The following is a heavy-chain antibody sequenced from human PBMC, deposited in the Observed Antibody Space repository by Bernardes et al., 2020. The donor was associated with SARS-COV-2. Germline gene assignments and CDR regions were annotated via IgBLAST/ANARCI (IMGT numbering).Heavy chain of an antibody. CDR2: IKQDGSEK. D-gene: IGHD6-19*01. CDR3: ARDSLAVAGTSYYYGMDV. J-gene: IGHJ6*02. CDR1: GFTFSSYW. V-gene: IGHV3-7*01. Sequence: VGSLILSCAASGFTFSSYWMSWVRQAPGKGLEWVANIKQDGSEKYYVDSVKGRFTISRDNAKNSLYLQMNSLRAEDTAVYYCARDSLAVAGTSYYYGMDVWGQGTTVTVSS.